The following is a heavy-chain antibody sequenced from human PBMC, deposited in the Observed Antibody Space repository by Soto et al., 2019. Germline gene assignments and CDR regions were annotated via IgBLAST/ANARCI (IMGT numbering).Heavy chain of an antibody. CDR3: AREPKLVEAVKV. CDR1: GFTVSSNY. J-gene: IGHJ3*01. CDR2: IYSGGST. Sequence: GGSLRLSCAASGFTVSSNYMSWVRQAPGKGLEWASVIYSGGSTYYADSVKGRFTISRDNSKNTLYLQMNSLRAEDTAVYYCAREPKLVEAVKVCAQGTMVTVTS. D-gene: IGHD6-13*01. V-gene: IGHV3-53*01.